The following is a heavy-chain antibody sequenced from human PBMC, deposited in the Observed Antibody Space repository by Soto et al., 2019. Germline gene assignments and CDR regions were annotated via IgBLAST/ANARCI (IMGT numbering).Heavy chain of an antibody. V-gene: IGHV4-39*01. CDR1: GGSISSSSYY. CDR2: IYYSGST. Sequence: PSETLSLTCTVSGGSISSSSYYWGWIRQPPGKGLEWIGSIYYSGSTYYNPSLKSRVTISVDTSKNQFSLKLSSVTAADTAVYYCARLPGLAYCGGDCYSGAFDIWGQGTMVTVSS. J-gene: IGHJ3*02. CDR3: ARLPGLAYCGGDCYSGAFDI. D-gene: IGHD2-21*02.